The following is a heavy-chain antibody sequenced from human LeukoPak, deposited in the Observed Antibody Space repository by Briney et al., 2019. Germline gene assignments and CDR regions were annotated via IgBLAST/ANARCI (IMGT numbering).Heavy chain of an antibody. CDR1: GFTFSTYA. Sequence: GGSLRLSCAASGFTFSTYAMHWVRQAPGKGLEYVSAISSDGDSTYYANSVKGRFTISRDNSKNTLYLQMGSLRAEDMAVYYCARGAVVVTNYFDFWGQGTLVTVSS. J-gene: IGHJ4*02. D-gene: IGHD3-22*01. CDR2: ISSDGDST. CDR3: ARGAVVVTNYFDF. V-gene: IGHV3-64*01.